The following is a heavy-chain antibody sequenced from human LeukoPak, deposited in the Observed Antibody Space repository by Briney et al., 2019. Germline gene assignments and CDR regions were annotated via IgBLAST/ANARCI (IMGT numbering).Heavy chain of an antibody. Sequence: SETLSLSCAVYGGSFSSYYWSWIRQPPGKGLEWIGEINHSGSTNYNPSLKSRVTISVDTSKNQFSLKLSSVTAADTAVYYCARQHRSSWALFDPWGQGTLVTVSS. D-gene: IGHD6-13*01. CDR1: GGSFSSYY. J-gene: IGHJ5*02. CDR2: INHSGST. V-gene: IGHV4-34*01. CDR3: ARQHRSSWALFDP.